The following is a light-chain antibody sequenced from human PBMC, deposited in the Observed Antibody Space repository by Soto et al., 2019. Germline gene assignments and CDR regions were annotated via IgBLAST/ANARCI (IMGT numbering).Light chain of an antibody. CDR2: QDS. CDR3: QAWDSSTPVV. Sequence: SYELTQPPSVSVSPGQTASITCSGDKLGDKYACWYQQKPGQSPVLVIYQDSKRPSGIPERFSGSKSGNTATLTISGTQAMDEADYSCQAWDSSTPVVFGGGTKVTVL. V-gene: IGLV3-1*01. J-gene: IGLJ2*01. CDR1: KLGDKY.